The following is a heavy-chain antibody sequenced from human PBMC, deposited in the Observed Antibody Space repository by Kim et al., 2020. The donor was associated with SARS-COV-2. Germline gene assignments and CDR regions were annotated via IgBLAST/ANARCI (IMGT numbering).Heavy chain of an antibody. V-gene: IGHV4-31*11. CDR1: GGSIDSGGYY. D-gene: IGHD3-10*01. Sequence: SETLSLTCAVSGGSIDSGGYYWGWFRQFPGKGLEWIGHIYYKGNTYFNPSLKSRVAISADASKNEFSLTVTSVTAADTAKYYCARSPGFRAGTFDYWGQGTPVTVSA. J-gene: IGHJ4*02. CDR3: ARSPGFRAGTFDY. CDR2: IYYKGNT.